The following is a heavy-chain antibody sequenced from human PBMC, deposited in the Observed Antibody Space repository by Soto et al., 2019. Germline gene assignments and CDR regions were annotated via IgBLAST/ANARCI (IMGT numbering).Heavy chain of an antibody. Sequence: SENLSLNCTGSGGSISSYYWSWIRQPPGKGLEWIGYIYYTGSNYYNPSLRSRVSISIDTSKNQFSLNVTSVTAADTAVYYCARWTYNQGFDPWGQGTLVTVSS. J-gene: IGHJ5*02. CDR3: ARWTYNQGFDP. D-gene: IGHD1-1*01. CDR1: GGSISSYY. CDR2: IYYTGSN. V-gene: IGHV4-59*04.